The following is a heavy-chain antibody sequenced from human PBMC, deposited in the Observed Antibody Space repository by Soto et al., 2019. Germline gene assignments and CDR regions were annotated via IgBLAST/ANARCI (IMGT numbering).Heavy chain of an antibody. CDR3: ARVGESIAAFDY. CDR1: GGSISSYY. V-gene: IGHV4-59*01. D-gene: IGHD6-6*01. J-gene: IGHJ4*02. CDR2: IYYSGST. Sequence: NPSETLSLTCTVSGGSISSYYWSWIRQPPGKGLEWIGYIYYSGSTNYNPSLKSRVTISVDTSKNQFSLKLSSVSAADTAVYYCARVGESIAAFDYWGQGTLVTVSS.